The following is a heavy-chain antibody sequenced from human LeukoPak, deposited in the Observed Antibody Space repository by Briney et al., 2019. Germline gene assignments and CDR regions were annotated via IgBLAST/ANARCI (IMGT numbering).Heavy chain of an antibody. CDR3: ARDSYSSSWYARAGTAFDI. J-gene: IGHJ3*02. CDR1: GGSISSYY. Sequence: SETLSLTCTVSGGSISSYYWSWIRQPAGKGLEWIGRIYTSGSTNYNPSLKSRVTMSVDTSKNQFSLKLSSVTAADTAVYYCARDSYSSSWYARAGTAFDIWGQGTMVTVSS. D-gene: IGHD6-13*01. CDR2: IYTSGST. V-gene: IGHV4-4*07.